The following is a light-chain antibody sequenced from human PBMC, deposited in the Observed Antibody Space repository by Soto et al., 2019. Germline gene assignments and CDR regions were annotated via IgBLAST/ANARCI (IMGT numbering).Light chain of an antibody. V-gene: IGLV2-14*01. J-gene: IGLJ1*01. CDR2: DVS. Sequence: QSALTQPASVSGSPGQSITISCTGTSSDVGGYNYVSWYQHHPGKAPKLIIYDVSNRPSGISNRFSASKSGNTASLTISGLQAEDEADYYCGSYSSSTTPFVFGSGTKVTVL. CDR3: GSYSSSTTPFV. CDR1: SSDVGGYNY.